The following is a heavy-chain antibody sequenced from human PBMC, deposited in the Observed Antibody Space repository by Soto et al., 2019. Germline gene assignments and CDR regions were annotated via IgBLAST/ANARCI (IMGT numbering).Heavy chain of an antibody. J-gene: IGHJ1*01. CDR2: ISNDGNNE. D-gene: IGHD1-26*01. V-gene: IGHV3-30*18. CDR1: GFTFSNYV. Sequence: ESGGGVFQPGRSLRLACAASGFTFSNYVMHWVRQAPGKGLEWVALISNDGNNEYYADSVKGRFTISRDNSRNTLYLNMDSLRPEDAAVYYCAKGGATLTSAEYFQYWGQGTLVTVSS. CDR3: AKGGATLTSAEYFQY.